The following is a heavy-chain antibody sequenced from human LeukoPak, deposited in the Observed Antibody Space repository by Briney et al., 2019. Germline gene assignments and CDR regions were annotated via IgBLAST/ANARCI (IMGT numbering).Heavy chain of an antibody. J-gene: IGHJ4*02. Sequence: PSQTLSVTCTVSGVSISSGDYYWSGIRQPPGKGLAGIGYIYYSGSTYYNPSLKSRVTIPVDTSKNQFSLKLSSVTAADTAVYYCARDGTGDRYGFDYWGQGTLVTVSS. D-gene: IGHD7-27*01. CDR1: GVSISSGDYY. V-gene: IGHV4-30-4*08. CDR2: IYYSGST. CDR3: ARDGTGDRYGFDY.